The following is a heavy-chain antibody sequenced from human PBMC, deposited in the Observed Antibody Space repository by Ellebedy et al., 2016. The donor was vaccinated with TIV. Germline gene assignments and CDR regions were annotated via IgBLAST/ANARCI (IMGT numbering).Heavy chain of an antibody. CDR2: IYYSGST. J-gene: IGHJ6*02. V-gene: IGHV4-59*13. CDR1: GGSISSYY. D-gene: IGHD4-17*01. CDR3: ARDITVTTRNYYYGMDV. Sequence: SETLSLXXTVSGGSISSYYWSWIRQPPGKGLEWIGYIYYSGSTNYNPSLKSRVTISVDTSKNQFSLKLSSVTAADTAVYYCARDITVTTRNYYYGMDVWGQGTTVTVSS.